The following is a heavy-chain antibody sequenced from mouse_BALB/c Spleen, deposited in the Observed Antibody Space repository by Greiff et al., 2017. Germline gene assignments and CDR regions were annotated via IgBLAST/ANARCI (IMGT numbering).Heavy chain of an antibody. CDR3: ARSDYDGAYYFDY. CDR1: GYTFTNYW. CDR2: IYPGGGYT. Sequence: QVQLQQSGAELVRPGTSVKISCKASGYTFTNYWLGWVKQSPGHGLEWIGEIYPGGGYTNYNEKFKGKATLTADTSSSTAYMQLSSLTSEDSAVYFGARSDYDGAYYFDYWGQGTTLTVSS. D-gene: IGHD2-4*01. V-gene: IGHV1-63*02. J-gene: IGHJ2*01.